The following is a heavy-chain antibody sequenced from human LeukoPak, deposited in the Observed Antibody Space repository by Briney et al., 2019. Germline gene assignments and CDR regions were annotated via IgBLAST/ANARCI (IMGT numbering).Heavy chain of an antibody. Sequence: GGSLRLSCAASGFTFSGSAMHWVRQASGKGLEWVGRIRSKANSYATAYAASVKGRFTISRDDSKNTAYLQMNSLKTEDTAVYYCTRRVGYYYDSSGYYYFDYWGQGTLVTVSS. CDR2: IRSKANSYAT. CDR3: TRRVGYYYDSSGYYYFDY. CDR1: GFTFSGSA. D-gene: IGHD3-22*01. J-gene: IGHJ4*02. V-gene: IGHV3-73*01.